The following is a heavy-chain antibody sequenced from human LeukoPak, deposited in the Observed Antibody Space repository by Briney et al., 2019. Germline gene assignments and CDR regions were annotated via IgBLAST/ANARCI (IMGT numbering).Heavy chain of an antibody. D-gene: IGHD6-13*01. CDR1: GFTFSSYW. CDR3: AILIYSSSWPDYFDY. J-gene: IGHJ4*02. CDR2: IKQDGSEK. Sequence: GGSLRLSCAASGFTFSSYWMSWVRQAPGKGLEWVANIKQDGSEKYYVDSVKGRFTISRDNAKNSLYLQMNSPRAEDTAVYYCAILIYSSSWPDYFDYWGQGTLVTVSS. V-gene: IGHV3-7*01.